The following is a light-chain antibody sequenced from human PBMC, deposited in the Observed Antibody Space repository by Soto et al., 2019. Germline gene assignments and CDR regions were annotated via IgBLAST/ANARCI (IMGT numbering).Light chain of an antibody. CDR1: QSISSY. V-gene: IGKV1-27*01. J-gene: IGKJ1*01. CDR2: AAS. Sequence: DIQMTQSPSSLSASVGDRVTITSRASQSISSYLNWYQQKPGKAPKFLIYAASTLQSGVPSRFSGSGSGTDFTLTISSLQPEDVATYYCQNYDSSPWTFGQGTKVDIK. CDR3: QNYDSSPWT.